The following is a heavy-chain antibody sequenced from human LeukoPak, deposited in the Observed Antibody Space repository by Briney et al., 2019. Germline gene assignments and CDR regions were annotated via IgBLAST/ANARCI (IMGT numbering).Heavy chain of an antibody. D-gene: IGHD3-9*01. CDR3: ARSPHILTGENFDY. CDR2: MNPNSGNT. CDR1: GYTFTSYD. V-gene: IGHV1-8*01. J-gene: IGHJ4*02. Sequence: ASVKVSCKASGYTFTSYDTNWVRQATGQGLEWMGWMNPNSGNTGYAQKFQGRVTMTRDTSITTAYMEMSRLRSDDTALYYCARSPHILTGENFDYWGQGTLVTVSS.